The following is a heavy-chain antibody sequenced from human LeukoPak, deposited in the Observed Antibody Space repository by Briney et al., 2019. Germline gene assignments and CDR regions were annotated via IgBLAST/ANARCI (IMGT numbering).Heavy chain of an antibody. CDR1: GGSISSYY. J-gene: IGHJ6*02. Sequence: SETLSLTCTVSGGSISSYYWSWIRQPAGKGLEWIGRIYTSGSTNYNPSLKSRVTMSVDTSKNQFSLKLSSVTAADTAVYYCARDAHFGVVTNYYYGMDVWGQGTPVTVSS. CDR3: ARDAHFGVVTNYYYGMDV. D-gene: IGHD3-3*01. V-gene: IGHV4-4*07. CDR2: IYTSGST.